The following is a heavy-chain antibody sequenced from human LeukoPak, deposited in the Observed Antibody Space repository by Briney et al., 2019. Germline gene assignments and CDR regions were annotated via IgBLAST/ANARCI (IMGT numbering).Heavy chain of an antibody. CDR1: GFTFSSYD. CDR3: ARDRGACSSTSCYYYYMDV. V-gene: IGHV3-33*01. CDR2: IWYDGSNK. D-gene: IGHD2-2*01. J-gene: IGHJ6*03. Sequence: GRSLRLSCAASGFTFSSYDMHWVRQAPGKGLEWVALIWYDGSNKYYADSVKGRFTISRDNSKNTLYLRMNSLRAEDTAVYYCARDRGACSSTSCYYYYMDVWGKGTTVTVSS.